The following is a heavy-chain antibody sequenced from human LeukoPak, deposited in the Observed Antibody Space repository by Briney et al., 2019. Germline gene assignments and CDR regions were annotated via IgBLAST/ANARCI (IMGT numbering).Heavy chain of an antibody. Sequence: GRSLRLSCAASGFDFSLCAMHWVRQAPGKGLEWVAAISFDGKKKYFADFVKGRFTISRDNSKATLDLQMNSLGTEDTALYYCVREPLHRNIEVASGAYWGQGTLITVSS. CDR1: GFDFSLCA. D-gene: IGHD6-19*01. CDR3: VREPLHRNIEVASGAY. J-gene: IGHJ4*02. CDR2: ISFDGKKK. V-gene: IGHV3-30*04.